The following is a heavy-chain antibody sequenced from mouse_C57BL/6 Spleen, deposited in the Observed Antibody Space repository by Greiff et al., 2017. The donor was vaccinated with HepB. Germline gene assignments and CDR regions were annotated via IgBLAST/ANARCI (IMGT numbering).Heavy chain of an antibody. CDR3: ARWWDEDYYFDY. Sequence: VQLQQSGAELVKPGASVKISCKASGYAFSSYWMNWVKQRPGKGLEWIGQIYPGDGDTNYNGKFKGKATLTADKSSSTAYMQLSSLTSEDSAVYFCARWWDEDYYFDYWGQGTTLTVSS. CDR2: IYPGDGDT. J-gene: IGHJ2*01. D-gene: IGHD1-1*02. CDR1: GYAFSSYW. V-gene: IGHV1-80*01.